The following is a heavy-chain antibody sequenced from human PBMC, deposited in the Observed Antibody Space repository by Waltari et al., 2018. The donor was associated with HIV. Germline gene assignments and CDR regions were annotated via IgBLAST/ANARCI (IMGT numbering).Heavy chain of an antibody. D-gene: IGHD6-6*01. Sequence: QVQLQQWGAGLLQPSETLSLTCAVYGGSFRGYYWSWIRQPPGKGLEWIGEINHSGSTNYNPSLKSRVTISVDTSKNQFSLKLSSVTAADTAVYYCARHGGSSSVDYWGQGTLVTVSS. CDR1: GGSFRGYY. CDR3: ARHGGSSSVDY. J-gene: IGHJ4*02. V-gene: IGHV4-34*01. CDR2: INHSGST.